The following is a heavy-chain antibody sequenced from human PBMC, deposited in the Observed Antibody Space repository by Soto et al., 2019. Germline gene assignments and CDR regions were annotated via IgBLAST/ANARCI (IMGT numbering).Heavy chain of an antibody. V-gene: IGHV1-69*08. D-gene: IGHD2-2*01. CDR3: AINLGYCSSPTCYKSMDV. CDR1: GDTFSSYT. Sequence: ASVKVSCKASGDTFSSYTISWVRQAPGQGLEWMGRIIPFFGTANLAQRFQGRVTITADKSTSTAYMEHSSLTSEDTAMFYCAINLGYCSSPTCYKSMDVWGKGTTVTVSS. CDR2: IIPFFGTA. J-gene: IGHJ6*03.